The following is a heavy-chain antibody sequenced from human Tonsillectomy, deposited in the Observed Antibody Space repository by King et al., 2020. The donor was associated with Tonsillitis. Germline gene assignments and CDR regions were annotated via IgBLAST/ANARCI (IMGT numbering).Heavy chain of an antibody. Sequence: QLVQSGAEVKKPGESLRISCKGSEFSFTTYWISWVRQMPGRGLEWMGRINPSDSYTNYSPSFQGHVTISVDKSISTAYLQWSRLKASDTAMYYCARNVIPSAVFYMDVWGKGTTVTVSS. V-gene: IGHV5-10-1*01. CDR3: ARNVIPSAVFYMDV. D-gene: IGHD2-2*01. J-gene: IGHJ6*03. CDR2: INPSDSYT. CDR1: EFSFTTYW.